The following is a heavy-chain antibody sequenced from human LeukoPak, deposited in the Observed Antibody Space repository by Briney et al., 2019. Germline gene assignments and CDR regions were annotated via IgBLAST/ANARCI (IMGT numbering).Heavy chain of an antibody. CDR2: IYHSGST. J-gene: IGHJ4*02. CDR1: GGSISSGGYS. Sequence: SQTLSLTCAVSGGSISSGGYSWSWIRQPPGKGLEWNGYIYHSGSTYYNPSLKSRVTISVDRSKNQFSLKLSSVTAADTAVYYCARGGDDYNPIDYWGQGTLVTVSS. D-gene: IGHD5-24*01. V-gene: IGHV4-30-2*01. CDR3: ARGGDDYNPIDY.